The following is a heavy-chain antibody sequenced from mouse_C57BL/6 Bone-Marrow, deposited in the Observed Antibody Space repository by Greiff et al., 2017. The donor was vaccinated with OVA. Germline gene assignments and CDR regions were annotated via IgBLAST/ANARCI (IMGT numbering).Heavy chain of an antibody. V-gene: IGHV5-4*01. Sequence: EVQLVESGGGLVKPGGSLKLSCAASGFTFSSYAMSWVRQTPEKRLEWVATISDGGSYTYYPDNVKGRFTISRDNAKNNLYLQMSHLKSEDTAMYYCARDVITTVPGWFAYWGQGTLVTVSA. CDR1: GFTFSSYA. J-gene: IGHJ3*01. D-gene: IGHD1-1*01. CDR2: ISDGGSYT. CDR3: ARDVITTVPGWFAY.